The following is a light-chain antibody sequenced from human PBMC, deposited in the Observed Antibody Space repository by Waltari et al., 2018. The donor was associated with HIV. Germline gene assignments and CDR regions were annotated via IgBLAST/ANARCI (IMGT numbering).Light chain of an antibody. CDR1: QGISTW. V-gene: IGKV1-12*01. CDR3: QQTNSFPFT. Sequence: DIQMTQSPSSVSAYVGDRVTLTCRATQGISTWLAWYQQKPGKAPKLLISGASNLEPGVPSRFSGSGSGTSCSLTSTSLQADDFAVYYCQQTNSFPFTFGQGTRLEIK. CDR2: GAS. J-gene: IGKJ5*01.